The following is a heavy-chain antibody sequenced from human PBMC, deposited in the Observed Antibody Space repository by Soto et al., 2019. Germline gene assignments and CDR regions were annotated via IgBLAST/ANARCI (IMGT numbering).Heavy chain of an antibody. Sequence: QVQLVQSGAEVKKPGSSLKVSCKASGGTFGRYTISWVRQAPGQGLEWMGWIIPILETANYAQKFQGRVTRAADTSTSTAYLDVSGIKSGYAGVYYCARGGKLGGDLDAWGKWTPVTVSS. CDR3: ARGGKLGGDLDA. D-gene: IGHD1-26*01. CDR1: GGTFGRYT. V-gene: IGHV1-69*08. CDR2: IIPILETA. J-gene: IGHJ6*01.